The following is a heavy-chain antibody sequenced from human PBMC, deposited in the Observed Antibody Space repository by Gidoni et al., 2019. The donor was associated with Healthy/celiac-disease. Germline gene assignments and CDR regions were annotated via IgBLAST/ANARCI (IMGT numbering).Heavy chain of an antibody. CDR1: GFTFDDYA. V-gene: IGHV3-9*01. Sequence: EVQLVASGGGLVQPGRSLRLSCAASGFTFDDYAMHWVRPAPGKGLEWVSGISWNSGSIGYADSVKGRFTISRDNAKNSLYLQMNSLRAEDTALYYCAKDIYSGTDAFDIWGQGTMVTVSS. J-gene: IGHJ3*02. CDR3: AKDIYSGTDAFDI. CDR2: ISWNSGSI. D-gene: IGHD5-12*01.